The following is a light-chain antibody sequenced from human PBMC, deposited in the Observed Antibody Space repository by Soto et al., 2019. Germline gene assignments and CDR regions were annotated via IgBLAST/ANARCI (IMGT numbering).Light chain of an antibody. V-gene: IGKV1-39*01. Sequence: DIQMTQSPSSLSASVGDRVTITCRASQSISTYLNWYRQKPGKAPELLIFAASSLQSGVPSRFSGSGSGTDFTLTISSLQPEDFATYYCQQTYSTPPLTFGGGTKVEIK. CDR1: QSISTY. CDR2: AAS. CDR3: QQTYSTPPLT. J-gene: IGKJ4*01.